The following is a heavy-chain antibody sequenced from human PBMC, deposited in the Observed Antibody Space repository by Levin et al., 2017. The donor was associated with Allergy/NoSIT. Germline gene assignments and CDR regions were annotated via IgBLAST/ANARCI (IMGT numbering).Heavy chain of an antibody. J-gene: IGHJ6*02. V-gene: IGHV3-23*01. CDR1: GFTFSNYA. D-gene: IGHD2-2*01. CDR3: AIYCSSTTCGRYGMDV. Sequence: PGGSLRLSCAASGFTFSNYAMSWVRQAPGKGLEWVSTISGGGGTTYYSDSMKGRFTISRDNSKNTLFLQMNSLRAEDTAVYYCAIYCSSTTCGRYGMDVWGQGTTVTVSS. CDR2: ISGGGGTT.